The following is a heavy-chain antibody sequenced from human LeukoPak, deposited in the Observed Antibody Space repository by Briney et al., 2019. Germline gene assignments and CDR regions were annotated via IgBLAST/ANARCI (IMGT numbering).Heavy chain of an antibody. CDR1: GFTVSSNY. J-gene: IGHJ6*03. CDR2: ISSSSSHI. CDR3: AKVGDYSTNYYYYYMDV. V-gene: IGHV3-21*01. D-gene: IGHD4-17*01. Sequence: GGSLSLSCAASGFTVSSNYMSWVRQAPGKGLEWVSSISSSSSHIYYADSVKGRFTISRDNAKNSLYLQMNSLRAEDTAVYYCAKVGDYSTNYYYYYMDVWGKGTTVTVSS.